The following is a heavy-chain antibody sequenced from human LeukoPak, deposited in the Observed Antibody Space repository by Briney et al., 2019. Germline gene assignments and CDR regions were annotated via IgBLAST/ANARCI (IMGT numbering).Heavy chain of an antibody. CDR1: GYSFNNSW. J-gene: IGHJ4*02. CDR3: ARHPGDH. V-gene: IGHV5-51*01. CDR2: IFPGDSDT. Sequence: GESPKISCEGSGYSFNNSWNARVRQVPGKGLEWMGIIFPGDSDTRYSPSFQGQVTISADKSISTAYLQWSSLRAADTAMYYCARHPGDHWGQGTLVTASS.